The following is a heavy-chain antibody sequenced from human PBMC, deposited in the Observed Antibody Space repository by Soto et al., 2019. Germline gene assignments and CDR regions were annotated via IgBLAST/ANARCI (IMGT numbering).Heavy chain of an antibody. CDR1: GGSISRGDFY. V-gene: IGHV4-30-4*01. CDR3: ARADDFSDRFDY. J-gene: IGHJ4*02. D-gene: IGHD4-17*01. Sequence: PSETRSLTCTVSGGSISRGDFYCSWIRQPPGKGLELIGNIYYSGSTYYKPSLRSRAIMSVDTSQNQFSLKLSSLTAADTAVYFCARADDFSDRFDYWGQGALVIVSS. CDR2: IYYSGST.